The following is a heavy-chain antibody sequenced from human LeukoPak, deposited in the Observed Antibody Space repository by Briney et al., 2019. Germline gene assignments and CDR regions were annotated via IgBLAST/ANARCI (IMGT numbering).Heavy chain of an antibody. CDR3: ARVDRYHYYLDV. CDR1: GGTFSTFS. V-gene: IGHV1-69*05. Sequence: SVKVSCKASGGTFSTFSITWVRQAPGQGLEWMGGIIPVFGTANYAQQFQGRVAVATDESTSTAYLELSSLRSEDTAIYYCARVDRYHYYLDVWGKGTTVTVSS. J-gene: IGHJ6*03. CDR2: IIPVFGTA.